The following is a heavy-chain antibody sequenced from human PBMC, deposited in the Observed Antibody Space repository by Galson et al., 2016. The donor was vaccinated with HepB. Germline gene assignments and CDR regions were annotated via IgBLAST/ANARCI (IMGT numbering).Heavy chain of an antibody. Sequence: SVKVSCKASGVTFSSYSITWVRQAPGQGLDWMGTIIPIVGIASNAQKYQGRVTITADKSTSTAYMELSRLNSEDTAVYYCATAGGYVHRLLDYWGQGTLVSVSS. CDR2: IIPIVGIA. CDR3: ATAGGYVHRLLDY. V-gene: IGHV1-69*02. D-gene: IGHD5-12*01. CDR1: GVTFSSYS. J-gene: IGHJ4*02.